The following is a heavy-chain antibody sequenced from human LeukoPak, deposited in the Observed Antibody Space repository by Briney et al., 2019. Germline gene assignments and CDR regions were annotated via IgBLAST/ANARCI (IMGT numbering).Heavy chain of an antibody. Sequence: PGGSLRLSCAASGFTFGDYGMNWVRQVPGKGLEWGSGINWNGLSTTYAASVEGGFTISRDNAKNSLYLQMNSLRAEDTAFYHCARGEGGIFGAWGQGTLVTVSS. CDR1: GFTFGDYG. D-gene: IGHD3-3*01. V-gene: IGHV3-20*01. CDR3: ARGEGGIFGA. J-gene: IGHJ5*02. CDR2: INWNGLST.